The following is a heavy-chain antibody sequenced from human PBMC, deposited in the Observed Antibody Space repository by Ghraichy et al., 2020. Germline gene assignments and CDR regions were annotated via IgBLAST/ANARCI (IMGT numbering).Heavy chain of an antibody. V-gene: IGHV3-23*01. CDR1: GFSFPTYA. CDR2: ISGSGVDT. CDR3: AKRGASGWGAFDY. Sequence: GESLNISCAASGFSFPTYAMCWVRQAPGKGLQWVSCISGSGVDTYHADSVKGRFTISRDNSRNTLYLQMNSLTGEDTARYYCAKRGASGWGAFDYWGQGTLVAVSS. J-gene: IGHJ4*02. D-gene: IGHD3-16*01.